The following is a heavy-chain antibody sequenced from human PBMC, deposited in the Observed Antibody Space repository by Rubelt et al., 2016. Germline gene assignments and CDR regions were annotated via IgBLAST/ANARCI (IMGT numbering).Heavy chain of an antibody. Sequence: INSSTSYIYYADSVKGRFTISRDNSKNTLYLQMNSLRAEDTAVYYCARTNDILTGYYFLDDYWGQGTLVTVS. CDR3: ARTNDILTGYYFLDDY. V-gene: IGHV3-21*01. D-gene: IGHD3-9*01. CDR2: INSSTSYI. J-gene: IGHJ4*02.